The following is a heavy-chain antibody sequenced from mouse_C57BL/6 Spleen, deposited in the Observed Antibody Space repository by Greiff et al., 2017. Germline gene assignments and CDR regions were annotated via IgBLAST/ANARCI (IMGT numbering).Heavy chain of an antibody. V-gene: IGHV1-55*01. CDR1: GYTFTSYW. J-gene: IGHJ2*01. CDR2: ISPGSGST. CDR3: ARGITTVEDYFDY. D-gene: IGHD1-1*01. Sequence: QVQLKQPGAELVKPGASVKMSCKASGYTFTSYWITWVKQRPGQGLEWIGDISPGSGSTNYNEKLKSKATLTVDTSSSTAYMQLSSLTSEDSAVYYCARGITTVEDYFDYWGQGTTLTVSS.